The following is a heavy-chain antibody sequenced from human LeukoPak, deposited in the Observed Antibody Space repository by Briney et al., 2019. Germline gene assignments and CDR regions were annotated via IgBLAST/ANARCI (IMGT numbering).Heavy chain of an antibody. J-gene: IGHJ4*02. CDR3: ARNQQWLGDFFDY. CDR1: GFTFNTHW. D-gene: IGHD6-19*01. Sequence: PGGSLRLSCAASGFTFNTHWMTWVRQAPGKGLEWVATIQPDGSEKYYSDSVKGRFTISRDNAKNSLYLQMNSLRAEDTALYYCARNQQWLGDFFDYWGQGTLVTVSS. CDR2: IQPDGSEK. V-gene: IGHV3-7*03.